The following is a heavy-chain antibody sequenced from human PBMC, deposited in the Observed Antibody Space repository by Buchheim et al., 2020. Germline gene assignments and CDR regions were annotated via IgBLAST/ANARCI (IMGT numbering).Heavy chain of an antibody. CDR2: IRSKAYGGTT. CDR1: GFTFGDYA. Sequence: EVQLVESGGGLVQPGRSLRLSCTASGFTFGDYAMSWVRQAPGKGLEWVGFIRSKAYGGTTEYAASVKGRFTISRDDSKSIAYLQMNSLKTEDTAVYYCTRDHTVTTTHDWGQGTL. CDR3: TRDHTVTTTHD. D-gene: IGHD4-17*01. J-gene: IGHJ4*02. V-gene: IGHV3-49*04.